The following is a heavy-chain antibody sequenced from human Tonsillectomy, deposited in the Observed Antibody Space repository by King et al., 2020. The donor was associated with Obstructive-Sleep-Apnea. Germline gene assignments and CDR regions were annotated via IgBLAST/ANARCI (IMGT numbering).Heavy chain of an antibody. D-gene: IGHD6-19*01. V-gene: IGHV5-51*01. J-gene: IGHJ6*02. CDR1: GYNFTSYW. Sequence: QLVQSGAEVKKPGESLKISCKGSGYNFTSYWIAWVRQMPGKGLEWMGIIYPGDSDTRHSPSFQGQVTISADKFISTAYLQWGSLKASDTAMYYCGRLAVAGPYYYCYGIDVDVWGQGTTVTVTS. CDR2: IYPGDSDT. CDR3: GRLAVAGPYYYCYGIDVDV.